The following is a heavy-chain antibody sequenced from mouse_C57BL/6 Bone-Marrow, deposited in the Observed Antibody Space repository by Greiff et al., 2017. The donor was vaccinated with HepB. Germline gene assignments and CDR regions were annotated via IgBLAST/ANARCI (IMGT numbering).Heavy chain of an antibody. Sequence: EVQRVESGAELVKPGASVTLSCTASGFNIKDYYMNWVKQRTEQGLEWIGMIDPEDGDTKYAPKFQGKATIPADTSSNTAYLKRSRLTSEATAVYFFVRRWYGSRKGWFSDGGRVTLVAVSA. V-gene: IGHV14-2*01. CDR1: GFNIKDYY. D-gene: IGHD1-1*01. J-gene: IGHJ3*01. CDR2: IDPEDGDT. CDR3: VRRWYGSRKGWFSD.